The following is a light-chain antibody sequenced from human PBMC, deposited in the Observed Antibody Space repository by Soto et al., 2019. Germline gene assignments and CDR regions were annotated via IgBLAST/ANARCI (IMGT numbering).Light chain of an antibody. Sequence: QSALTQPASVSGSPGQSITISCTGTSSDVGSYNLVSWYQQHTGKAPKLMLYEGSKRPSGVANRFSGSKSGNTASLTISGLQAEDEADYYCCSYAGSSTYVFGTGTKLTVL. J-gene: IGLJ1*01. CDR2: EGS. CDR1: SSDVGSYNL. V-gene: IGLV2-23*01. CDR3: CSYAGSSTYV.